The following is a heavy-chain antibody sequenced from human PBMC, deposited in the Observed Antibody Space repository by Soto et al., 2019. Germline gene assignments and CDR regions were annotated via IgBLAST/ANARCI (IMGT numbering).Heavy chain of an antibody. CDR3: ARYTTGGTGFDY. V-gene: IGHV4-61*01. CDR1: GGSVRSGSYY. J-gene: IGHJ4*02. Sequence: QVQLQESGPGLVKPSETLSLTCTVSGGSVRSGSYYWSWIRQPPGKGLEWIGYISYSGSTNYNSPLKIRVTISKDTSENQCSLKLTSVTAADTAVYYCARYTTGGTGFDYWGQGTLVTVSS. D-gene: IGHD1-1*01. CDR2: ISYSGST.